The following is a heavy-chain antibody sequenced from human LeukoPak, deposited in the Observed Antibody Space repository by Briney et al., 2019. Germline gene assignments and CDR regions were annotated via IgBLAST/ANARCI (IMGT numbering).Heavy chain of an antibody. D-gene: IGHD3-9*01. CDR3: AVSSRITILPRGMDV. V-gene: IGHV1-2*02. J-gene: IGHJ6*02. CDR2: INPNSGGT. Sequence: ASVKVSCEASGYTFTGYYMHWVRQAPGQGLEWMGWINPNSGGTNYAQKFQGRVTMTRDTSISTAYMELSRLRSDDTAVYYCAVSSRITILPRGMDVWGQGTTVTVSS. CDR1: GYTFTGYY.